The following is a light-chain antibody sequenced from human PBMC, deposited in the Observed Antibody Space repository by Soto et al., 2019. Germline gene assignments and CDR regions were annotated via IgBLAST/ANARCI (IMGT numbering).Light chain of an antibody. CDR3: QQRSNWPPT. Sequence: EIVLTQSPATMSLSPVSRATLSCRASQSVSSYLAWYQQKPGQAPRLLIYDASNRATGIPARFSGSGSGTDFTLTISSLEPEDFAVYYCQQRSNWPPTFGQGTRLEIK. V-gene: IGKV3-11*01. J-gene: IGKJ5*01. CDR1: QSVSSY. CDR2: DAS.